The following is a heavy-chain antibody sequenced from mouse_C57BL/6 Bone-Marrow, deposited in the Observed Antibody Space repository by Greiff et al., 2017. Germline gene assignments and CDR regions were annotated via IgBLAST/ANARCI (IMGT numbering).Heavy chain of an antibody. CDR1: GFTFSSYG. V-gene: IGHV5-6*02. Sequence: EVKLVESGGDLVKPGGSLKLSCAASGFTFSSYGMSWVRQTPDKRLEWVATISSGGSYTYYPDSVKGRFTISRDNTKNTLYLQMSSLKYEDTAMCYCARQIPTVVATDYWGKGTTLTVSS. J-gene: IGHJ2*01. CDR2: ISSGGSYT. CDR3: ARQIPTVVATDY. D-gene: IGHD1-1*01.